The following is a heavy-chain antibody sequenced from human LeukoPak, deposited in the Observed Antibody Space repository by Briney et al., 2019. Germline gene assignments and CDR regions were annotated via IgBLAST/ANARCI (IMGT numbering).Heavy chain of an antibody. CDR1: GFTFSSYA. Sequence: GGSLRLSCAASGFTFSSYAMHWVRQAPGKGLEWVAVISYDGSNKYYADSVKGRFTISRGNSKNTLYLQMNSLRAEDTAVYYCARAQLEGPVGVLYYGMDVWGKGTTVTVSS. CDR2: ISYDGSNK. V-gene: IGHV3-30*04. J-gene: IGHJ6*04. CDR3: ARAQLEGPVGVLYYGMDV. D-gene: IGHD1-1*01.